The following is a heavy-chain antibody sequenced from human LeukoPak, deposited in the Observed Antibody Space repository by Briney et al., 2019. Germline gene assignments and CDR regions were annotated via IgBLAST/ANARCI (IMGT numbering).Heavy chain of an antibody. CDR1: GGSISSGSYY. J-gene: IGHJ4*02. CDR2: IYTSGST. D-gene: IGHD3-22*01. Sequence: SQTLSLTCTVSGGSISSGSYYWSWIRQPAGKGLEWIGRIYTSGSTNYNPSLKSRVTISVDTSKNQFSLKLSSVTAADTAVYYCAIGKDYYDSSGYSPSYDYWGQGTLATVSS. CDR3: AIGKDYYDSSGYSPSYDY. V-gene: IGHV4-61*02.